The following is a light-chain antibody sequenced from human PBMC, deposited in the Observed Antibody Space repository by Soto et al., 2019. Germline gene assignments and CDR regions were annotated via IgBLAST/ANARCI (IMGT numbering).Light chain of an antibody. Sequence: AIRMTQSPSSLSASTGDRVTITCRAIQGISSYLAWYQQKPGKAPKLLIYAASTLQSGVPSRFSGSGSGTDFTLTISCLQSEDFATYYCQQYYSYPFTFGGGTKVEIK. J-gene: IGKJ4*01. V-gene: IGKV1-8*01. CDR2: AAS. CDR1: QGISSY. CDR3: QQYYSYPFT.